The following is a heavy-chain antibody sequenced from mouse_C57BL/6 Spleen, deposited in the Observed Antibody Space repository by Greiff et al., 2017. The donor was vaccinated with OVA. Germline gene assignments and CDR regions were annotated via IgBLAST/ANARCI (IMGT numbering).Heavy chain of an antibody. CDR2: ISSGSSTI. Sequence: EVMLVESGGGLVKPGGSLKLSCAASGFTFSDYGMHWVRQAPEKGLEWVAYISSGSSTIYYADTVKGRFTISRDNAKNTLFLQMTSLRSEDTAMYYCARPYDYERDYYAMDYWGQGTSVTVSS. CDR1: GFTFSDYG. D-gene: IGHD2-4*01. J-gene: IGHJ4*01. CDR3: ARPYDYERDYYAMDY. V-gene: IGHV5-17*01.